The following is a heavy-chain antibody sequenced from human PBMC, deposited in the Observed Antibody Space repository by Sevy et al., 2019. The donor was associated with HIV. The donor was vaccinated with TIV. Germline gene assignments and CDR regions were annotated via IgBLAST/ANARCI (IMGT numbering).Heavy chain of an antibody. V-gene: IGHV4-38-2*02. J-gene: IGHJ4*02. CDR3: ARDRKYPLYYFDY. CDR2: IHHSGIT. D-gene: IGHD6-6*01. Sequence: SETLSLTCTVSDYSIRNGYCWAWIRQPPGKGLEWIGSIHHSGITHYNPSLKSRVIISVDTSKNQVSLELSSVTAADTAMYYCARDRKYPLYYFDYWGQGILVTVSS. CDR1: DYSIRNGYC.